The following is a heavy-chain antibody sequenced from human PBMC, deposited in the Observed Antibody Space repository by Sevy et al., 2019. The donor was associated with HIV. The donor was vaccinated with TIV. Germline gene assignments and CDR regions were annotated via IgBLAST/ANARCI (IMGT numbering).Heavy chain of an antibody. CDR1: GFTFSDQY. J-gene: IGHJ4*02. V-gene: IGHV3-72*01. CDR3: STHAGIAAAGRVFDY. CDR2: TRNKADGYTT. Sequence: GGSLRLSCAASGFTFSDQYMEWVRQAPGKGLEWVGRTRNKADGYTTEYAASVKGRFTISRDDSENSLYLQMNSLKTEETAVYYCSTHAGIAAAGRVFDYWGQGALVTVSS. D-gene: IGHD6-13*01.